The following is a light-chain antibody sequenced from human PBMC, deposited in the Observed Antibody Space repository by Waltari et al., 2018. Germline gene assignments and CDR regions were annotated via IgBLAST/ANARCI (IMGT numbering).Light chain of an antibody. CDR3: MQALQTPPT. J-gene: IGKJ1*01. CDR1: QSRLHSNGYNC. Sequence: DIVMTQSPLSLPVTPGEPASISCRPSQSRLHSNGYNCLDWYLQKPGQAPQLLIYLGSNRASGVPDRFSGSGSGTDFTLKISRVEAEDVGVYYCMQALQTPPTFGQGTKVEIK. CDR2: LGS. V-gene: IGKV2-28*01.